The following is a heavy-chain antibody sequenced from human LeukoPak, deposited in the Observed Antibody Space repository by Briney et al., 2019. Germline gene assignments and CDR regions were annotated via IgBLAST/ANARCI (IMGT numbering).Heavy chain of an antibody. CDR2: IYSSGST. V-gene: IGHV4-59*01. CDR3: ARAYYYGSGSYGLDY. Sequence: SETLSLTSTVSGGSISSYYWSWIRPPPGKGLEWSGYIYSSGSTNYNPSLKSRVTISVDTSKNQFSLKLTSVTAADTAVYYCARAYYYGSGSYGLDYWGQGTLVTVSS. CDR1: GGSISSYY. J-gene: IGHJ4*02. D-gene: IGHD3-10*01.